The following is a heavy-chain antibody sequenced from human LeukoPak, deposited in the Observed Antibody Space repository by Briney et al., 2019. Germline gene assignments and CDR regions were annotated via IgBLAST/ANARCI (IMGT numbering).Heavy chain of an antibody. CDR3: VRQGTNSGYYLLDY. V-gene: IGHV4-34*01. CDR2: VAHKGPTVYSPTLNR. CDR1: GAYLSDYY. Sequence: SETLSLTCAVYGAYLSDYYWSWIRQSPGKGLQWIGEVAHKGPTVYSPTLNRKYNPSLESRGTMSVDPSKTQFSLKLTSVTVADTATYYCVRQGTNSGYYLLDYWGPGHLVTVSS. J-gene: IGHJ4*02. D-gene: IGHD3-3*01.